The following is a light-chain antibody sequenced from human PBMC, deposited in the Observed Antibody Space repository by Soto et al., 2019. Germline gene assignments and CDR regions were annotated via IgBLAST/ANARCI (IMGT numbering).Light chain of an antibody. CDR2: DAS. Sequence: EIVLTQSPATLSLSPGERATLSCRASQSVSSYLACYQQKPGQAPRLLIYDASNRATGIPARFSGSGSGTVFTLTISSLEPEDVADYYCQQRSNSITFGQGTRLEIK. CDR1: QSVSSY. CDR3: QQRSNSIT. V-gene: IGKV3-11*01. J-gene: IGKJ5*01.